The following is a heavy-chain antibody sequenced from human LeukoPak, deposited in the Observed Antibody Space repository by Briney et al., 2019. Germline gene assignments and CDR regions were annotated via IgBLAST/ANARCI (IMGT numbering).Heavy chain of an antibody. D-gene: IGHD5-18*01. CDR2: MNPNSGNT. CDR1: GYTFTGYY. CDR3: ARGPVDTAMVGYYYYYMDV. V-gene: IGHV1-8*03. J-gene: IGHJ6*03. Sequence: ASVKVSCKASGYTFTGYYMHRVRQATGQGLEWMGWMNPNSGNTGYAQKFQGRVTITRNTSISTAYMELSSLRSEDTAVYYCARGPVDTAMVGYYYYYMDVWGKGTTVTVSS.